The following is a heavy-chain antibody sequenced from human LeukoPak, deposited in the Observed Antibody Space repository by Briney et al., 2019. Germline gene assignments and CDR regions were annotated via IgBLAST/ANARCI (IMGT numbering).Heavy chain of an antibody. Sequence: PGRSLRLSCAASGFTFDDYAMHWVRQAPGKGLEWVSGISWNSGSIGYADSVKGRFTISRDNAKNSLYLQMNSLRAEDTALYYCAKSSGGYCSSTNCYVGGSFDYWGQGTLVTVSS. D-gene: IGHD2-2*01. CDR1: GFTFDDYA. V-gene: IGHV3-9*01. CDR3: AKSSGGYCSSTNCYVGGSFDY. J-gene: IGHJ4*02. CDR2: ISWNSGSI.